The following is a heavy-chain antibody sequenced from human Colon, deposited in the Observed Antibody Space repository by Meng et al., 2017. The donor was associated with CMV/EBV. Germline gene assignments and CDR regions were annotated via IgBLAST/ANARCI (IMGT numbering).Heavy chain of an antibody. D-gene: IGHD3-10*01. Sequence: VHLREWGTGLVNTSEIMDLTWHVSGGSISGDYWTWIRRPAGEGLEWLGSIYSNGRIEENYVLRSRVTISVDAWKNQLSLRLTSVTAADTAVYYCGRAGARGVPIDVWGRGTLVTVSS. CDR3: GRAGARGVPIDV. J-gene: IGHJ1*01. CDR1: GGSISGDY. V-gene: IGHV4-4*07. CDR2: IYSNGRI.